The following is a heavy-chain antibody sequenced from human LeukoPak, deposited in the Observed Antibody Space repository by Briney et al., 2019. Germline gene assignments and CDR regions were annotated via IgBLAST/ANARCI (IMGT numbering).Heavy chain of an antibody. CDR1: GGSISSYY. CDR2: IYYSGST. J-gene: IGHJ4*02. V-gene: IGHV4-59*01. CDR3: ARDRYYDSSGYYYFDY. Sequence: SETLSLTCTVSGGSISSYYWSWIRQPPGKGLEWIGYIYYSGSTNYNPSLKSRVTISVDTSKNQFSLKLSSVTAADTAVYYCARDRYYDSSGYYYFDYWGQGTLVTVSS. D-gene: IGHD3-22*01.